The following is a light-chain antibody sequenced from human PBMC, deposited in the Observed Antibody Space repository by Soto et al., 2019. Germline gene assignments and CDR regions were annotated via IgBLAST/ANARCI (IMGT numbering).Light chain of an antibody. J-gene: IGKJ2*01. CDR3: QQYNSYTVT. V-gene: IGKV1-5*03. CDR2: KAS. Sequence: DIQMTQSPSTLSASVGDRVTITCRASQSINSWLAWYRQKPGKAPNLLIYKASSLESGVPSRFSGSGSGTETPLTISSLQPDDFATYYCQQYNSYTVTFGKGTKLEIK. CDR1: QSINSW.